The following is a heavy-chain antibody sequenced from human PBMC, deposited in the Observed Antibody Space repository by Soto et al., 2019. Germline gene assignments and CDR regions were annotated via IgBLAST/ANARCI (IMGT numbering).Heavy chain of an antibody. CDR3: ASHYDCGGYYYRGLDY. V-gene: IGHV1-69*12. Sequence: QVQLVQSGAEVKKPGSSVKVSCKASGGTFNSYAISWVRQAPGQGLEWMGGIIPIFGTADYAQKFQGRVTITAGESTSKAYMGLSSLRSEETAVYYWASHYDCGGYYYRGLDYWGQGNLVTGSS. D-gene: IGHD3-22*01. J-gene: IGHJ4*02. CDR1: GGTFNSYA. CDR2: IIPIFGTA.